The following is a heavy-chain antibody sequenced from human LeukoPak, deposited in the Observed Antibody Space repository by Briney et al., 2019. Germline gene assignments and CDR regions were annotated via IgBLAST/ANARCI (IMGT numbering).Heavy chain of an antibody. D-gene: IGHD6-13*01. CDR3: ARDSSSWVFDP. CDR1: GGTFSSYA. Sequence: SVRVSCKASGGTFSSYAISWVRQAPGQGLEWMGRIIPIFGIANYAQKFQGRVTITADKSTSTAYMELSSLRSEDTAVYYCARDSSSWVFDPWGQGTLVTVSS. V-gene: IGHV1-69*04. J-gene: IGHJ5*02. CDR2: IIPIFGIA.